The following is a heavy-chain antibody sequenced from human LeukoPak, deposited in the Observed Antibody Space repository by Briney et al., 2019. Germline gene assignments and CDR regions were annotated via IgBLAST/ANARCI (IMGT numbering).Heavy chain of an antibody. CDR2: ISSSGSTI. Sequence: GGSLRLSCVASGFTFSSYWMSWVRQAPGKGLEWVSYISSSGSTIYYADSVKGRFTISRDNAKNSLYLQMNSLRAEDTAVYYCARDLRLSPYSSGWPLDYWGQGTLVTVSS. CDR1: GFTFSSYW. V-gene: IGHV3-48*04. D-gene: IGHD6-19*01. CDR3: ARDLRLSPYSSGWPLDY. J-gene: IGHJ4*02.